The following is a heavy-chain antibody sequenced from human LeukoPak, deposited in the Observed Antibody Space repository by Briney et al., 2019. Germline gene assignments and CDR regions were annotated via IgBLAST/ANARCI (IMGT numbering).Heavy chain of an antibody. Sequence: WASVKVSCKASGGTFSSYAISWVRQAPGQGLEWMGRIIPILGIANYAQKFQGRVTITADKSTSTAYMELSSLRSEDTAVYYCAREQLTGYSSSWYDYWGQGTLVTVSS. CDR1: GGTFSSYA. CDR3: AREQLTGYSSSWYDY. D-gene: IGHD6-13*01. J-gene: IGHJ4*02. V-gene: IGHV1-69*04. CDR2: IIPILGIA.